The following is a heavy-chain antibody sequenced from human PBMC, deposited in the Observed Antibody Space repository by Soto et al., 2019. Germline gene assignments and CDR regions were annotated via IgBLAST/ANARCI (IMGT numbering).Heavy chain of an antibody. J-gene: IGHJ6*02. CDR3: ARADSLGYDGMDV. V-gene: IGHV3-66*01. D-gene: IGHD4-4*01. CDR2: MYSGGST. CDR1: GFTVSSNY. Sequence: EVQLVESGGGLVQPGGSLRLPCAASGFTVSSNYMTWVRQAPGKGLEWVSVMYSGGSTYSADSVKGRFTISRDNSKNTVYLQMNSLRAEDTAVYYCARADSLGYDGMDVWGQGTTVTVSS.